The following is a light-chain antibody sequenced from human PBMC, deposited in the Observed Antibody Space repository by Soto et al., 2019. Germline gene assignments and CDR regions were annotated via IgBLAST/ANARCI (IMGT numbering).Light chain of an antibody. CDR3: TSWDDSLNGPV. CDR1: SSNVGGNP. V-gene: IGLV1-44*01. Sequence: QSVLTQPPSASGTPRQRVTISCSGSSSNVGGNPVNWYQHVPTTAPKLLIYTNTQRPSGVPDRFSGSKSGTSASLAISGLQSEDEADYYCTSWDDSLNGPVFGTGTKVTVL. CDR2: TNT. J-gene: IGLJ1*01.